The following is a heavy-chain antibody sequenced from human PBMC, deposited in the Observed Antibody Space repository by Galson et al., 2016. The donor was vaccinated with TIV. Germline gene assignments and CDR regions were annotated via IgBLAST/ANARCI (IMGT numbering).Heavy chain of an antibody. CDR1: GFNFGIYG. D-gene: IGHD6-19*01. J-gene: IGHJ4*02. Sequence: SLRLSCAASGFNFGIYGMHWVRQAPGKGLEWVSALWYDGSNEKYADSVKGRFTISRDNSKNTLYLQMNSLRAEDTAVYYCAKVTSQWLIRGYSDYWGQGTLVTVAS. CDR3: AKVTSQWLIRGYSDY. CDR2: LWYDGSNE. V-gene: IGHV3-33*06.